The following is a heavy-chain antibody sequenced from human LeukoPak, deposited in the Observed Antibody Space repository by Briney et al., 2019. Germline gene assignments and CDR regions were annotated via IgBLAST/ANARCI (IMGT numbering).Heavy chain of an antibody. Sequence: SETLSLTCAVYGGSFSGYYWSWIRQPPGKGLEWLGEINHSGSTNYNPSLKSRVTISVDTSKNQFSLKLSSVTAADTAVYYCARGREYSSSPAGYYYGMDVWGQGTTVTVSS. CDR1: GGSFSGYY. CDR2: INHSGST. J-gene: IGHJ6*02. V-gene: IGHV4-34*01. CDR3: ARGREYSSSPAGYYYGMDV. D-gene: IGHD6-6*01.